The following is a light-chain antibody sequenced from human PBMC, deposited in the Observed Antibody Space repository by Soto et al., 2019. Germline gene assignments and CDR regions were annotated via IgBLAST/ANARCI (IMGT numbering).Light chain of an antibody. Sequence: EIVLTQSPGTLSLSPGDRATLSCRASQSVTSSYLAWFQQKPGQAPRLLIYEASSRATGIPDRFSGSGSGTDFTLTINRLEPEDFAVYSCHQYGSSPLTFGHGTKLEIK. CDR1: QSVTSSY. CDR3: HQYGSSPLT. CDR2: EAS. V-gene: IGKV3-20*01. J-gene: IGKJ2*01.